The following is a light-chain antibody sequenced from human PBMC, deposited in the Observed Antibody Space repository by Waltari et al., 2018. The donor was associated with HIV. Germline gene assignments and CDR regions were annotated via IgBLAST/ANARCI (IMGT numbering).Light chain of an antibody. CDR2: GAS. CDR3: QQYGNSPWT. Sequence: ETVLTQSPGTLSLSPGERATLSCRASQSVSSSYLAWYQQKPGQTPRLLIYGASRRATGIPDRFSGSGSGTDFTLTISRLEPEDFAVYYCQQYGNSPWTFGQGTKVEIK. J-gene: IGKJ1*01. CDR1: QSVSSSY. V-gene: IGKV3-20*01.